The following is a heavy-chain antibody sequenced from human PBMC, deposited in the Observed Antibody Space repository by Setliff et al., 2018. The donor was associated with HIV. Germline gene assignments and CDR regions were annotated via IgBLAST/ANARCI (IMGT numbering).Heavy chain of an antibody. CDR3: ARRPYYGSGTTEFDY. CDR1: GYSFTSYW. J-gene: IGHJ4*02. V-gene: IGHV5-51*01. Sequence: GESLKISCQGSGYSFTSYWIGWVRQMPGKGLEWMGIIYPGDSDTRYSPSFQGQVTISADKSISTAYLQWSSLKASDTAMYYCARRPYYGSGTTEFDYWGQGTLVTVSS. CDR2: IYPGDSDT. D-gene: IGHD3-10*01.